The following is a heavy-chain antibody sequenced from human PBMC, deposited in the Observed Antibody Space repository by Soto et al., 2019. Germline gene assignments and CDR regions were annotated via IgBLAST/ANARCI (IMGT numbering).Heavy chain of an antibody. V-gene: IGHV1-8*01. CDR2: MNPNSGNT. CDR1: GYTFTSYD. J-gene: IGHJ6*03. D-gene: IGHD2-15*01. Sequence: QVQLVQSGAEVKKPGASVKVSCKASGYTFTSYDINWVRQATGQGLEWMGWMNPNSGNTGYAQKFQGRVTMTRNTAIRTAYMELSSLRSEDTAVYYCARGPYCSGGSCYHYYYYMDVWGKGTTVTVSS. CDR3: ARGPYCSGGSCYHYYYYMDV.